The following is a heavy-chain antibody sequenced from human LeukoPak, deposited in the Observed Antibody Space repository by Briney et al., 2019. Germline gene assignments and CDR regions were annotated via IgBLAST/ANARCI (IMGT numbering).Heavy chain of an antibody. Sequence: AASVKVSCKASGYTFTSYGISWVRQAPGQGLEWMGWISAYNGNTNYAQKLQGRVTMTTGTSTSTAYMELRSLRSDDTAVYYCARGLGATNSYAFDIWGQGTMVTVSS. J-gene: IGHJ3*02. CDR3: ARGLGATNSYAFDI. D-gene: IGHD1-26*01. CDR1: GYTFTSYG. CDR2: ISAYNGNT. V-gene: IGHV1-18*01.